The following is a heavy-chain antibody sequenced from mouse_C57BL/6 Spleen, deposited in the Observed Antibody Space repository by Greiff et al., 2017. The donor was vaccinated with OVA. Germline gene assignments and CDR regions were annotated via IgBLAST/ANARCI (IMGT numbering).Heavy chain of an antibody. CDR2: IYPGSGNT. D-gene: IGHD2-4*01. Sequence: QVQLQQSGPELVKPGASVKISCKASGYSFTSYYIHWVKQRPGQGLEWIGWIYPGSGNTKYNEKFKGKATLTADTSSSTAYMQLSSLTSEDSAVYDCARLDDYGGYYAMDYWGQGTSVTVSS. J-gene: IGHJ4*01. CDR3: ARLDDYGGYYAMDY. CDR1: GYSFTSYY. V-gene: IGHV1-66*01.